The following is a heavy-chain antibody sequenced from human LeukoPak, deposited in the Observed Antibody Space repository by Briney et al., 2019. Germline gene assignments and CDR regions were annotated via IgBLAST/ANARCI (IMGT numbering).Heavy chain of an antibody. CDR3: ARDGRYSYGYGSFDY. CDR1: GGSISSGGYY. Sequence: SETLSPTCTVSGGSISSGGYYWSWIRQHPGKGLEWIGYIYYSGSTYYNPSLKSRVTISVDTSKNQFSLKLSSVTAADTAVYYCARDGRYSYGYGSFDYWGQGTLVTVSS. J-gene: IGHJ4*02. V-gene: IGHV4-31*03. CDR2: IYYSGST. D-gene: IGHD5-18*01.